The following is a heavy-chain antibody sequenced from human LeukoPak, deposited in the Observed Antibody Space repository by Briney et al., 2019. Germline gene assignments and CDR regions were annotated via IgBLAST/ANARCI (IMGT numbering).Heavy chain of an antibody. D-gene: IGHD1-26*01. CDR1: GFTFSTYV. Sequence: RGSLRLSSAASGFTFSTYVMHTVPHALGKGLGWGEFISYDGINRYFAESVKGRFSISRDNFKNTKYLQMNSLRGEDTGLYYCAKGYSGNYYRLDVWGQGTTVTVSS. CDR2: ISYDGINR. J-gene: IGHJ6*02. V-gene: IGHV3-30*18. CDR3: AKGYSGNYYRLDV.